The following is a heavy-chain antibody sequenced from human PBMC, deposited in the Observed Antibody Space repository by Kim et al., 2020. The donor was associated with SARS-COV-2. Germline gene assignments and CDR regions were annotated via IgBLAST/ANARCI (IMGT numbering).Heavy chain of an antibody. Sequence: SVKVSCKASGGTFSSYAISWVRQAPGQGLEWMGGIIPIFGTANYAQKFQGRVTITADESTSTAYMELSSLRSEDTAVYYCARFDWSGSLPWSSAAGTPGYYYGMDVWGQGTTVTVSS. V-gene: IGHV1-69*13. J-gene: IGHJ6*02. D-gene: IGHD6-13*01. CDR2: IIPIFGTA. CDR1: GGTFSSYA. CDR3: ARFDWSGSLPWSSAAGTPGYYYGMDV.